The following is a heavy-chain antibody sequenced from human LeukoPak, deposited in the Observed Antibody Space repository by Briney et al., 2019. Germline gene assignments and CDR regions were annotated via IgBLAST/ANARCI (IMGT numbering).Heavy chain of an antibody. J-gene: IGHJ5*02. V-gene: IGHV4-59*01. Sequence: ETLSHTCTVSGGSISSYYWSWIRQPPGKGLEWIGYIYYSGSTNYNPSLKSRVTISVDTSKNQFSLKLSSVTAADTAVYYCARGEPGTTGTGGHWFDPWGQGTLVTVSS. CDR1: GGSISSYY. CDR2: IYYSGST. CDR3: ARGEPGTTGTGGHWFDP. D-gene: IGHD1-1*01.